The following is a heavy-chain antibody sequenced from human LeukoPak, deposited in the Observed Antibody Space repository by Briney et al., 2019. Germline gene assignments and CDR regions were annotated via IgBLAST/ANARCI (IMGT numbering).Heavy chain of an antibody. CDR2: IFESRRN. CDR1: GGSISGYW. J-gene: IGHJ4*02. CDR3: ARHQMGANTFDY. Sequence: PSETLSLMCAVSGGSISGYWWSWVRQPPGEGLECIGAIFESRRNNYNPPLKSRATISGDKSEDLFFLRFTSVSAADTAVNYCARHQMGANTFDYWGQGNLVTVSS. V-gene: IGHV4-4*02. D-gene: IGHD1-26*01.